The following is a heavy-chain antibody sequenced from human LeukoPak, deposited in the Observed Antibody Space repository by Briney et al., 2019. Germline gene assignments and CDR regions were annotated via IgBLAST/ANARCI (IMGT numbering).Heavy chain of an antibody. CDR2: IKQDGSEK. V-gene: IGHV3-7*03. Sequence: GGSLRLSCAASGFTFSRHWMYWVRQAPGKGLEWVANIKQDGSEKYCVDSVKGRFTISRDNAKNSLYLQMNSLRAEDTAVYYCARARGSYSLDYWGQGTLVTVSS. CDR1: GFTFSRHW. D-gene: IGHD1-26*01. J-gene: IGHJ4*02. CDR3: ARARGSYSLDY.